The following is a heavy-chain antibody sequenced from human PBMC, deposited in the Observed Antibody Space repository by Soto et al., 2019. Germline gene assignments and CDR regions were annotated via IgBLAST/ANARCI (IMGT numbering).Heavy chain of an antibody. J-gene: IGHJ3*02. Sequence: GGSLRLSCAAYGFTFSSYIMNWVRQAPGKGLEWVSSISSSSSYIYYADSVKGRFTISRDNAKNSLYLQMNSLRAEDTAVYYCARAQSSTSPRGDAFDIWGQGTMVTVSS. CDR2: ISSSSSYI. CDR3: ARAQSSTSPRGDAFDI. D-gene: IGHD2-2*01. CDR1: GFTFSSYI. V-gene: IGHV3-21*01.